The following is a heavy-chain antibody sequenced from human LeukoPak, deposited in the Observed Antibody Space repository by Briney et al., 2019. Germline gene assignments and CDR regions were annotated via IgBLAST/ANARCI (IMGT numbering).Heavy chain of an antibody. CDR1: GGLAFSSLV. J-gene: IGHJ3*02. CDR2: ISTSGDGT. D-gene: IGHD3-22*01. V-gene: IGHV3-23*01. CDR3: ARDQRSRWYYYDSSGYSNDAFDI. Sequence: GGSLRLSCAASGGLAFSSLVISWVRQAPGKGLEWVSVISTSGDGTYYADSVKGRFTISRDNSKNTLYLQMNSLRAEDTAVYYCARDQRSRWYYYDSSGYSNDAFDIWGQGTMVTVSS.